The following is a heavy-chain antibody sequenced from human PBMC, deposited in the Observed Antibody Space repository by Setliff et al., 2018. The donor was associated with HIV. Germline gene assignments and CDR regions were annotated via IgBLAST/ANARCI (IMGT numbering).Heavy chain of an antibody. Sequence: SGPTLVNPTQTLTLTCTFSGFSLSPSGVGVGWIRQPPGKGREWIGSIFYSGSANYNPSLTSPVTISVDTSKNQFSLKLRSVTAADTAVYWCAREDSSYHYFDSWGQGMLVTVSS. CDR1: GFSLSPSGVG. V-gene: IGHV4-39*02. CDR3: AREDSSYHYFDS. CDR2: IFYSGSA. D-gene: IGHD3-22*01. J-gene: IGHJ4*02.